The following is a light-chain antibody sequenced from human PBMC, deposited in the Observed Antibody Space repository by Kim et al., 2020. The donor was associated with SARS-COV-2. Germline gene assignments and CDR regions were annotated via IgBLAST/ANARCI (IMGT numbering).Light chain of an antibody. CDR2: GAS. V-gene: IGKV3-20*01. CDR1: QKLSPPS. J-gene: IGKJ2*01. Sequence: LSPGERATLSCRASQKLSPPSVAWYQQKPGQAPRLVIYGASSRATGIPDRFSGSGSGTDFTLTISRLEPEDFAVYHCHQYGSSPPTFGQGTKLEI. CDR3: HQYGSSPPT.